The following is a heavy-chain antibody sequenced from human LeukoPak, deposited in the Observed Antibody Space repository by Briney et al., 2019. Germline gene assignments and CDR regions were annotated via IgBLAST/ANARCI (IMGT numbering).Heavy chain of an antibody. CDR3: ARMTAAADVFDY. CDR2: IYHSGST. V-gene: IGHV4-38-2*02. J-gene: IGHJ4*02. Sequence: SETLSLTCTVSGYSISSGYYWGWIRQPPGKGLEWIGSIYHSGSTYYNPSLKSRVTISVDTSKNQFSLKLSSVTAADTAVYYCARMTAAADVFDYWGQGTLVTVSS. CDR1: GYSISSGYY. D-gene: IGHD6-13*01.